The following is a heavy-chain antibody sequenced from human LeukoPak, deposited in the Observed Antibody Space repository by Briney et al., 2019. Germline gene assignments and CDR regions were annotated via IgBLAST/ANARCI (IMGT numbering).Heavy chain of an antibody. CDR3: ARLRRPYSSSSGGFDY. J-gene: IGHJ4*02. Sequence: SETLSLTCTVSGGSISSSSYYWGWIRQPPGKGLEWIGEINHSGSTNYNPSLKSRVTISVDTSKNQFSLKLSSVTAADTAVYYCARLRRPYSSSSGGFDYWGQGTLVTVSS. CDR1: GGSISSSSYY. CDR2: INHSGST. V-gene: IGHV4-39*07. D-gene: IGHD6-6*01.